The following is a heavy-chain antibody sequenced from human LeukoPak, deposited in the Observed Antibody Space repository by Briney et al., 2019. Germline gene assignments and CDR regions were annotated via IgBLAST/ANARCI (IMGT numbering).Heavy chain of an antibody. Sequence: PGGSLRLFCAASGFTFTSYAMGWVRQAPGKGLEWVSGISGDGGGTYYADSVKGRFTISRDNSKNTLYLQMNSLRAEDTAVYYCARDLYSSSSYNFDYWGQGTLVTVSS. V-gene: IGHV3-23*01. CDR3: ARDLYSSSSYNFDY. CDR1: GFTFTSYA. CDR2: ISGDGGGT. J-gene: IGHJ4*02. D-gene: IGHD6-13*01.